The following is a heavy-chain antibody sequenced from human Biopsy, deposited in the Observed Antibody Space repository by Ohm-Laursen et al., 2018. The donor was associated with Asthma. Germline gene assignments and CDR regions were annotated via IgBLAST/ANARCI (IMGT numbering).Heavy chain of an antibody. CDR2: INPNSGGT. Sequence: GASVKVSCKASGYTFIGCHIHWMRQAPGQGLEWMGRINPNSGGTNYAQKFQGRVTMTRDTSISTACMEVSRLRSADTAVYYCARGQKSAGDRWFDPWGQGTLVTVSS. CDR1: GYTFIGCH. J-gene: IGHJ5*02. V-gene: IGHV1-2*06. D-gene: IGHD6-13*01. CDR3: ARGQKSAGDRWFDP.